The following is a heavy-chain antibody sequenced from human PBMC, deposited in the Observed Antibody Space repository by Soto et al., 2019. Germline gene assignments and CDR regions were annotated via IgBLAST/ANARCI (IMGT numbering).Heavy chain of an antibody. D-gene: IGHD3-9*01. CDR1: GFTFSSYA. CDR3: ASNEGYWNYDILPPPPSWFDP. V-gene: IGHV3-23*01. CDR2: ISGSGGST. Sequence: GGSLRLSCAASGFTFSSYAMSWVRQAPGKGLEWVSAISGSGGSTYYADSVKGRFTISRDNSKNTLYLQMNSLRAEDTAEYYCASNEGYWNYDILPPPPSWFDPWGQGTLVTVSS. J-gene: IGHJ5*02.